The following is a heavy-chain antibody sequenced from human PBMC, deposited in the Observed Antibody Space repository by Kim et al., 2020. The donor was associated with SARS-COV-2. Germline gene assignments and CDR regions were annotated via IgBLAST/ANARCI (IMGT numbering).Heavy chain of an antibody. CDR1: GGSISSYY. V-gene: IGHV4-59*13. J-gene: IGHJ6*02. Sequence: SETLSLTCTVSGGSISSYYWSWIRQPPGKGLEWIGYIYYSGSTNYNPSLKSRVTISVDTSKNQFSLKLSSVTAADTAVYYCARDQMVVAAPYYYYGMDVWGQGTTVTVSS. CDR2: IYYSGST. D-gene: IGHD2-15*01. CDR3: ARDQMVVAAPYYYYGMDV.